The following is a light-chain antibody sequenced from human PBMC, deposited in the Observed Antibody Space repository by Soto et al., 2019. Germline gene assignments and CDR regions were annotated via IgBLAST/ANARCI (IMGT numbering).Light chain of an antibody. CDR1: SSDVGSYNL. CDR2: EGS. V-gene: IGLV2-23*01. Sequence: QSARTQPASVSGSPGQSITISCTGTSSDVGSYNLVSWYQQHPGKAPKLMIYEGSKRPSGVSNRFSGSKSGNTASLTISGLQAEDEADYYCCSYAGTDVFGTGTKVTVL. CDR3: CSYAGTDV. J-gene: IGLJ1*01.